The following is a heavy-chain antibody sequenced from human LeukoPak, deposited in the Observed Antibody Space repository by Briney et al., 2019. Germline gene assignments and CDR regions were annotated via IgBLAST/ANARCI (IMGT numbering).Heavy chain of an antibody. CDR3: ARSRVAATLYYYGMDV. CDR1: GYTFTSYY. D-gene: IGHD2-15*01. J-gene: IGHJ6*02. V-gene: IGHV1-46*01. Sequence: ASVKVSCKASGYTFTSYYMHWVRQAPGQGLEWMGIINPSGGSTSYAQKFQGRVTMTRDTSTSTVYMELSSLRSEDTAVYYCARSRVAATLYYYGMDVWGQGTTVIVSS. CDR2: INPSGGST.